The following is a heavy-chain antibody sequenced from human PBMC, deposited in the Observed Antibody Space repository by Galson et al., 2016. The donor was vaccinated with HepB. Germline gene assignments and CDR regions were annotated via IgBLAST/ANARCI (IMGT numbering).Heavy chain of an antibody. CDR1: GDSIGSSSYH. Sequence: SEILSLTCRVSGDSIGSSSYHWAWIRQPPGKGLEWIGSISYVGRAYYRSSLKSRLTISLDPAKNHISLNLTSVTAADTAVYYCATVPGWESGIYDHWGQGTLVSVSS. V-gene: IGHV4-39*02. CDR2: ISYVGRA. D-gene: IGHD1-26*01. CDR3: ATVPGWESGIYDH. J-gene: IGHJ4*02.